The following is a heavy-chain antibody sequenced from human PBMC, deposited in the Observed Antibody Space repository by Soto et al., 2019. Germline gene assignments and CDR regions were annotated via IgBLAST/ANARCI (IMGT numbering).Heavy chain of an antibody. D-gene: IGHD6-25*01. CDR1: GFIFDDYA. CDR3: ASGNYYNGMDV. V-gene: IGHV3-9*01. J-gene: IGHJ6*02. CDR2: ISRNSGSI. Sequence: PGGSLRLSCAASGFIFDDYAMHWVRQVPGKGLEWVSGISRNSGSIGYADSVKGRFTISRDNAKNSVDLQMNSLRPEDTGVYYCASGNYYNGMDVWGQGTTVTVSS.